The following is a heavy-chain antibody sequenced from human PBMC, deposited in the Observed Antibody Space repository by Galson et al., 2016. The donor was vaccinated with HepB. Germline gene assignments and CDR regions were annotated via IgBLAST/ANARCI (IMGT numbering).Heavy chain of an antibody. J-gene: IGHJ5*02. Sequence: SLRLSCAASGFTFNAYAMSWVRQAPGKRLEWVSAIKSSGDRLYYTDSVKGRFTISRDNSKNTVYLQMNSLTTEDTAFYYCARGSPRATYSSGWYWFGPWGQGTLVTVSS. V-gene: IGHV3-23*05. CDR1: GFTFNAYA. CDR3: ARGSPRATYSSGWYWFGP. D-gene: IGHD6-19*01. CDR2: IKSSGDRL.